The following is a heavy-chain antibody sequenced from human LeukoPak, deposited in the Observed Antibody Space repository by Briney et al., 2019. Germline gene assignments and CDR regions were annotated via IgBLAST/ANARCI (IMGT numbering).Heavy chain of an antibody. CDR2: IYYSGST. J-gene: IGHJ3*02. V-gene: IGHV4-39*01. CDR3: ARHAYSGYVDAFDI. CDR1: GVSISGSSYY. D-gene: IGHD5-12*01. Sequence: SETLSLTCTVSGVSISGSSYYWGWIRQPPGKGLEWIGSIYYSGSTYYNPSLKSRVTISVDTSKNQFSLKLSSVTAADTAVYYCARHAYSGYVDAFDIWGQGTMVTVSS.